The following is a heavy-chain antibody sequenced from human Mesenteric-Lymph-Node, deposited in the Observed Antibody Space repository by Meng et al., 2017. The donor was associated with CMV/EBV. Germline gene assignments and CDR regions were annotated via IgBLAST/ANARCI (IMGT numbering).Heavy chain of an antibody. CDR2: ISDSGGST. D-gene: IGHD3-3*01. CDR3: AKADYDFWSGYYYFDY. V-gene: IGHV3-23*01. J-gene: IGHJ4*02. Sequence: GGSLRLSCAASGFTFSSYAMSWVRQAPGKGLEWVSGISDSGGSTYYADSVKGRFTISRDNSKNTLYMQMNSLRAEDTAVYYCAKADYDFWSGYYYFDYWGQGTLVTVSS. CDR1: GFTFSSYA.